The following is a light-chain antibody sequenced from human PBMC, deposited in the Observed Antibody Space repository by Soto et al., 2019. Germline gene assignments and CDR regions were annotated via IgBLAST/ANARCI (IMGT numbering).Light chain of an antibody. J-gene: IGLJ2*01. CDR2: EVS. CDR1: SSDVGGYKF. V-gene: IGLV2-14*01. CDR3: SSYTRSSSVV. Sequence: QSALTQPASVSGSPGQSITISCTGTSSDVGGYKFVSWYQHHPGKAPKLIIYEVSNRPSGVSNRFSGSKSGNTASLTISGLQAEDEADYYCSSYTRSSSVVFGGGTQLTVL.